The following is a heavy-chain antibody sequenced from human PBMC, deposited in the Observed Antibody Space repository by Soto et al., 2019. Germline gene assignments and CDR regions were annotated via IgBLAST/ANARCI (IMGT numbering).Heavy chain of an antibody. D-gene: IGHD6-13*01. Sequence: SETLSLTCTVSGASISDYYWSWIRQPAGKGLEWLGRIHNSGSSAYNPSLQSRVTMSTDTSKNQFSLNLSSVTAADTAVYYCARGGASSKWLDPWGKGLLVTVSS. CDR2: IHNSGSS. V-gene: IGHV4-4*07. CDR1: GASISDYY. CDR3: ARGGASSKWLDP. J-gene: IGHJ5*02.